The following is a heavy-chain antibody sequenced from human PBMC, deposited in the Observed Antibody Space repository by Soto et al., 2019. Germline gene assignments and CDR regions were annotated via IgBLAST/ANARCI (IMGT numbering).Heavy chain of an antibody. D-gene: IGHD3-10*01. V-gene: IGHV3-7*01. Sequence: PGGSLRLSCAASGFTFNRHWMSWVRQAPGKGLEWVANIKQDGSEKYYVDSVKGRFTIYRDNAKSSLLLQMNTLRVEDTAVYCCARDMEDYYGSGTPGNYYGMDVWGQGTTVTVSS. CDR2: IKQDGSEK. CDR3: ARDMEDYYGSGTPGNYYGMDV. CDR1: GFTFNRHW. J-gene: IGHJ6*02.